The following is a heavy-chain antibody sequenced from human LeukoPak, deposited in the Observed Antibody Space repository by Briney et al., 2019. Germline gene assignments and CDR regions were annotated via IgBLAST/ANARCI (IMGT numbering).Heavy chain of an antibody. Sequence: GGSLRLSCAASGFTFSSYSMNWVRQAPGKGLEWVSSISSSSSYIYYADSVKGRFTISRDNAKNSLYLQMNSLRAEDTAVYYCARVGAYSSGWPGGSAYYFGYWGQGTLVTVSS. CDR1: GFTFSSYS. CDR3: ARVGAYSSGWPGGSAYYFGY. D-gene: IGHD6-19*01. V-gene: IGHV3-21*01. CDR2: ISSSSSYI. J-gene: IGHJ4*02.